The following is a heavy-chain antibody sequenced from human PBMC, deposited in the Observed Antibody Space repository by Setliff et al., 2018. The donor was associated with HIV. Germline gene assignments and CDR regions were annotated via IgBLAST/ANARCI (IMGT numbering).Heavy chain of an antibody. V-gene: IGHV3-33*01. D-gene: IGHD3-3*01. Sequence: PGGSLRLSCTASGFTFNSYGMHWVRQAPGKGLEWVAVIWHDGSEKYYGNSVKGRFIVSRDNPKKTLYLQMSSLRVEDTAVYYCATGHYDYWNGYSARGPLDYWGQGTLVTV. CDR1: GFTFNSYG. CDR2: IWHDGSEK. CDR3: ATGHYDYWNGYSARGPLDY. J-gene: IGHJ4*02.